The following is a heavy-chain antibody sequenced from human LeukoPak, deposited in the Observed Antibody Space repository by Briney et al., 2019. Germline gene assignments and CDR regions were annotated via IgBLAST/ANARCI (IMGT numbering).Heavy chain of an antibody. D-gene: IGHD2-2*01. Sequence: ESSETLSLTCTVSGGSIGTYYWSWVRQPAGKGLEWIGRIYTGGDTNYNPSLKSRVTMSIVTSKNHFSLNLTSVTAADSAVYYCARAPTAYCGSNICQPYFDYWGQGTLVTVSS. J-gene: IGHJ4*02. CDR2: IYTGGDT. CDR1: GGSIGTYY. V-gene: IGHV4-4*07. CDR3: ARAPTAYCGSNICQPYFDY.